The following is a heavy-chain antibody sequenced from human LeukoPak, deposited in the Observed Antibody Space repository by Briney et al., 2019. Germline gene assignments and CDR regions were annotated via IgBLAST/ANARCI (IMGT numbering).Heavy chain of an antibody. J-gene: IGHJ3*02. V-gene: IGHV3-49*03. CDR1: GFTFGDYA. D-gene: IGHD1-26*01. CDR2: IRSKAYGGTT. Sequence: GGSLRLSCTASGFTFGDYAMSWFRQAPGKGVEWVGFIRSKAYGGTTEYAASVKGRFTISRDDSKSIAYLQMNSLKTEDTAVYYCTRDLGATSDAFDIWGQGTMVTVSS. CDR3: TRDLGATSDAFDI.